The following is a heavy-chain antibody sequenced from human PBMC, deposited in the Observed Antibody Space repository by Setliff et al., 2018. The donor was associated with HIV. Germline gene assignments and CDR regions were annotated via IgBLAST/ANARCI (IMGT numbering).Heavy chain of an antibody. D-gene: IGHD6-13*01. Sequence: PSETLSLTCAVSGDSISSSNWWNWVRQPPGKGLEWIGYIYYSGSTYYNPSLKSRVTILVDTSKNQFSLKLSSVTAADTGVYYCARHRDPPGTSWIYYYYYMDLWGGGTTVTVSS. CDR3: ARHRDPPGTSWIYYYYYMDL. CDR2: IYYSGST. CDR1: GDSISSSNW. V-gene: IGHV4-4*02. J-gene: IGHJ6*03.